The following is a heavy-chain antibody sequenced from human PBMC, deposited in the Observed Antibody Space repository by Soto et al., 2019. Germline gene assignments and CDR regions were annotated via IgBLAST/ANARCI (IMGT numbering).Heavy chain of an antibody. CDR1: GYTFTSYG. CDR2: ISAYNGNT. CDR3: ERDAYYDILTGYYEY. Sequence: GASVKVSCKASGYTFTSYGISWVRQAPGQGLEWMGWISAYNGNTNYAQKLQGRVTMTTDTSTSTAYMELRSLRSDDTAVYYCERDAYYDILTGYYEYWGQGTLVTVYS. D-gene: IGHD3-9*01. V-gene: IGHV1-18*04. J-gene: IGHJ4*02.